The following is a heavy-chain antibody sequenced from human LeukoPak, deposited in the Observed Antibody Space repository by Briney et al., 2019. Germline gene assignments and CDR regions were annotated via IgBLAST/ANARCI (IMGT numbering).Heavy chain of an antibody. Sequence: ASVKVSCKASGYTFTGYYMHWVRQAPGQGLEWMGWINPNSGGTNYAQKFQGRVTMTRDTSISTAYMGLSRLRSDDTAVYYCARASYCSGGSCYSYATDTYYYYYMDVWGKGTTVTVSS. CDR2: INPNSGGT. J-gene: IGHJ6*03. V-gene: IGHV1-2*02. D-gene: IGHD2-15*01. CDR1: GYTFTGYY. CDR3: ARASYCSGGSCYSYATDTYYYYYMDV.